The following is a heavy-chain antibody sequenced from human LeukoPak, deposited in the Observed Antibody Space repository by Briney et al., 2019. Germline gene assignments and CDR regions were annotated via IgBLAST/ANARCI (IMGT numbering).Heavy chain of an antibody. J-gene: IGHJ4*02. V-gene: IGHV3-33*08. CDR3: ARDNYPQASSTMITD. D-gene: IGHD3-22*01. Sequence: GGSLRLSCAASGFTFISNGMHWVRQAPGKGLEWVAVIWYDGSNKYYVDSVKGRFTITRDNSKNTQYLQMNSLRAEDTAVYYCARDNYPQASSTMITDWGQGTLVTVSS. CDR2: IWYDGSNK. CDR1: GFTFISNG.